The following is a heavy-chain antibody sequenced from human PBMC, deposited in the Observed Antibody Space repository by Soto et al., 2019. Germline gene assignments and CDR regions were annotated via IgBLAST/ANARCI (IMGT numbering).Heavy chain of an antibody. CDR2: ISAYNGNT. CDR3: ARDRMMQWLVWRGETYDAFDI. V-gene: IGHV1-18*01. J-gene: IGHJ3*02. CDR1: GYTFTSYG. D-gene: IGHD6-19*01. Sequence: QVQLVQSGAEVKKPGASVKVSCKASGYTFTSYGISWVRQAPGQGLEWMGWISAYNGNTNYAQKLQGRVTMTTDTSTSTAYMELRSLRSDDTAVYYCARDRMMQWLVWRGETYDAFDIWGQGTMVTVSS.